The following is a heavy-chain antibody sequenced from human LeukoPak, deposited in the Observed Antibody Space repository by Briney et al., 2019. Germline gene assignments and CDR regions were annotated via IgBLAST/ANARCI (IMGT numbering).Heavy chain of an antibody. CDR3: ARHLMVMVYASGGNWFDP. D-gene: IGHD2-8*01. CDR1: GGSISSSSYY. CDR2: IYYSGST. J-gene: IGHJ5*02. V-gene: IGHV4-39*01. Sequence: PSETLSLTCTVSGGSISSSSYYWGWIRQPPGKGLEWIGSIYYSGSTYYNPSLKSRVTISVDTSKNQFSLKLSSVTAADTAVYYCARHLMVMVYASGGNWFDPWGQGTLVTVSS.